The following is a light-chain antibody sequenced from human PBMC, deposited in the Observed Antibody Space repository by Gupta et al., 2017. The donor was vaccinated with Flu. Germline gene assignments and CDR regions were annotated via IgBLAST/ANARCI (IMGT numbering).Light chain of an antibody. J-gene: IGLJ3*02. CDR1: KLGDKY. CDR3: QAWDSSTAPNWV. CDR2: LDS. Sequence: SYELTQPPSASVSPGQTASITCSGDKLGDKYACWYQQQPGQSPVLVIYLDSKRPSGIPVRFSCSNSGNTATLTISGTQAMDEADYYCQAWDSSTAPNWVFGGGTKLTVL. V-gene: IGLV3-1*01.